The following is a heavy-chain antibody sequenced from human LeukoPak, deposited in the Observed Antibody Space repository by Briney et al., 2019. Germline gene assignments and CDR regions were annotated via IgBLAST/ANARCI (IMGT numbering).Heavy chain of an antibody. D-gene: IGHD3-3*01. Sequence: GGSLRLSCAASGFTFSSYWMSWVRQAPGKGLEWVANIKQDGSEKYYVDSVKGRFTISRDNAKNSLYLQMNSLRAEDTAVYYCAKDISEWLPYDAFDIWGQGTMVTVSS. V-gene: IGHV3-7*03. CDR1: GFTFSSYW. CDR3: AKDISEWLPYDAFDI. CDR2: IKQDGSEK. J-gene: IGHJ3*02.